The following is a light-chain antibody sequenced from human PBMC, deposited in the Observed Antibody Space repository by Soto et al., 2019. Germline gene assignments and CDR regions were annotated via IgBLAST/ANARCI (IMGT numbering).Light chain of an antibody. J-gene: IGKJ3*01. CDR1: QSVLYSSNDKNY. Sequence: DIVMTQSPDSLAVSLGERASINCRSNQSVLYSSNDKNYLAWYQQKPGQSPKLLIYSASSRESGVPARFSGSGSGTEFTLTISSLQAEDVAVYYCQQYYTTPFTFGPGTIVEIK. CDR2: SAS. V-gene: IGKV4-1*01. CDR3: QQYYTTPFT.